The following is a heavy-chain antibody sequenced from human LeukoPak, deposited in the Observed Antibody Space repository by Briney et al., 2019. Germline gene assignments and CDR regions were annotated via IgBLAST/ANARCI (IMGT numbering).Heavy chain of an antibody. CDR1: GLTFSSYS. CDR3: AKGGCSSTTCYLANP. J-gene: IGHJ5*02. CDR2: ISYDGTIR. V-gene: IGHV3-30*18. D-gene: IGHD2-2*01. Sequence: GGSLRLSCAASGLTFSSYSMHWVRQAPGKGLEWVAVISYDGTIRNYADSVKGRFTISRGNSKNTLYLQMNSLTAEDTALYYCAKGGCSSTTCYLANPWGQGTLVTVSS.